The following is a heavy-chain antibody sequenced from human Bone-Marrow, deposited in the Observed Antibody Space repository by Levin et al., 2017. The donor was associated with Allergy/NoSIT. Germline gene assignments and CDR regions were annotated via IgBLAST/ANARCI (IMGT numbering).Heavy chain of an antibody. Sequence: SVKVSCKASGGTFSSYTISWVRQAPGQGLEWMGRIIPILGIANYAQKFQGRVTITADKSTSTAYMELSSLRSEDTAVYYCARDPLRQEYRNVYYYYYGMDVWGQGTTVTVSS. CDR3: ARDPLRQEYRNVYYYYYGMDV. J-gene: IGHJ6*02. D-gene: IGHD2/OR15-2a*01. CDR1: GGTFSSYT. CDR2: IIPILGIA. V-gene: IGHV1-69*04.